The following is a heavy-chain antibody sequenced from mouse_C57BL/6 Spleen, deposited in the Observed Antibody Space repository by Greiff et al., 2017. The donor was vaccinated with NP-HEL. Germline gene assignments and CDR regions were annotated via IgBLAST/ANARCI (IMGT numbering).Heavy chain of an antibody. CDR1: GFNIKDYY. V-gene: IGHV14-1*01. CDR2: IDPEDGDT. CDR3: TTDGGSPSYWYFDA. D-gene: IGHD1-1*02. Sequence: VQLKESGAELVRPGASVKLSCTASGFNIKDYYMHWVKQRPEQGLEWIGRIDPEDGDTEYATKFQGKATMTADTSSNTAYLQLSSLTSADTAVDYCTTDGGSPSYWYFDAWGTVTTVTVSS. J-gene: IGHJ1*03.